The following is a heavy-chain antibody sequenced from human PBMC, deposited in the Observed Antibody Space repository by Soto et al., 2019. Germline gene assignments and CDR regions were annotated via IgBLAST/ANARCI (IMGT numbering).Heavy chain of an antibody. CDR1: GGSISSYY. CDR2: IYYSGST. J-gene: IGHJ6*02. CDR3: AGDRAYGMDV. V-gene: IGHV4-59*01. Sequence: PSETLSLTCTVSGGSISSYYWSWIRQPPGKGLEWIGYIYYSGSTNYNPSLKSRVTISVDTSKNQFSLKLSSVTAADTAVYYCAGDRAYGMDVWGQGTTVTVSS.